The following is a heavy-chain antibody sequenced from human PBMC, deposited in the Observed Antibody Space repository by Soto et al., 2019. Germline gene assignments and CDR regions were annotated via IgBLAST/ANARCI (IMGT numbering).Heavy chain of an antibody. CDR1: GYSFTSYW. D-gene: IGHD6-13*01. CDR2: IYPGASDT. Sequence: GESLKISCKGSGYSFTSYWIGWVRQMPGKGLEWMGIIYPGASDTRYSPSFQGQVTISADKSISTAYLQWSSLKASDTAMYYCASILRSRWFPFDYWAQGTLVPVA. J-gene: IGHJ4*02. CDR3: ASILRSRWFPFDY. V-gene: IGHV5-51*01.